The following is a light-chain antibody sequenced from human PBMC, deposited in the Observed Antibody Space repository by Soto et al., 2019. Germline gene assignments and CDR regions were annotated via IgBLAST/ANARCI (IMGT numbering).Light chain of an antibody. J-gene: IGLJ1*01. V-gene: IGLV2-14*01. CDR1: SSDVGGYNY. CDR3: SSYTSSSTPHYV. Sequence: QSVLTQPASVSGSPGQSITISCTGTSSDVGGYNYVSWYQQHPGKAPKLMIYDVSNRPSGVTNRFSGSESGNTASLTISGLQAEDEADYYCSSYTSSSTPHYVFGTGTKLTVL. CDR2: DVS.